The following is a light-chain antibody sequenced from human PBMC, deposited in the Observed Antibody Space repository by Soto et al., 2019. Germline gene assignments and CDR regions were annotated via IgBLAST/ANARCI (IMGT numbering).Light chain of an antibody. CDR3: QQYLSWPLT. J-gene: IGKJ4*01. V-gene: IGKV3-15*01. CDR2: GAS. Sequence: EIVMTQSPASLSVSPGERATLSCRASQNVNNNLAWYQQKPGQAPRLLIHGASTRASGIPGTFSGSGSGTEFTLTISSLQSEDFAVYYCQQYLSWPLTFAGGTKVEIK. CDR1: QNVNNN.